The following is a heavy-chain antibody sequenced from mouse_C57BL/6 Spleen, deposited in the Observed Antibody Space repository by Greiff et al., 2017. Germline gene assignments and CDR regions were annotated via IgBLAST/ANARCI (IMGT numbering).Heavy chain of an antibody. J-gene: IGHJ4*01. Sequence: QVQLQQSGAELVKPGASVKMSCKASGYTFTSYWITWVKQRPGQGLEWIGDMYPGSGSTNYNEKFKSKATLTVDTSSSTAYMQLSSLTSEDSAVYCCARTYGSSYYAMDYWGQGTSVTVSS. CDR2: MYPGSGST. D-gene: IGHD1-1*01. V-gene: IGHV1-55*01. CDR3: ARTYGSSYYAMDY. CDR1: GYTFTSYW.